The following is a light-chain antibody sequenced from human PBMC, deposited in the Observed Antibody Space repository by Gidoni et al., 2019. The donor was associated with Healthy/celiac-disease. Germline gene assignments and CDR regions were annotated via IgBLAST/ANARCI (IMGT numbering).Light chain of an antibody. CDR1: QSISSY. V-gene: IGKV1-39*01. J-gene: IGKJ1*01. CDR2: AAS. Sequence: DIQMTQSPSSLSASVGDRVTITCRASQSISSYLNWYQQKPGKPPKLLIYAASSLQSGVPSRFSGSGSGIDFTLTISSLQPEDFATYYCQQSYSTPPTTFGQGTKVEIK. CDR3: QQSYSTPPTT.